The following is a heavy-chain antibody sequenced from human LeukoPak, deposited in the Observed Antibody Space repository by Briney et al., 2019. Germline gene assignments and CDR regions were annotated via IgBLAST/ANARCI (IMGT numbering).Heavy chain of an antibody. Sequence: ASVKVSCKASGYTFTDYYMHWVRQAPGQGLGWVGWINPSSGGTNYAQKFQGRVTMTRDTSISTAYVELSRLRSDDTAVYYCARIEVTAENWFGPWGQGTLVTVSS. CDR2: INPSSGGT. V-gene: IGHV1-2*02. J-gene: IGHJ5*02. CDR3: ARIEVTAENWFGP. CDR1: GYTFTDYY. D-gene: IGHD2-2*01.